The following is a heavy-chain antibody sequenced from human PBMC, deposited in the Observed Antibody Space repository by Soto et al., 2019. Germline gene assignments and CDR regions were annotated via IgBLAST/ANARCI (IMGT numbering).Heavy chain of an antibody. J-gene: IGHJ3*02. V-gene: IGHV4-59*01. CDR3: ARVCGVAFDI. CDR1: CGSISSYY. Sequence: SETLSLTCTVSCGSISSYYCSWIRQPPGKGLEWIGYIYYSGSTNYNPSLKSRVTISVDTSKNQFSLKLSSVTAADTAVYYCARVCGVAFDICGQGTMVT. CDR2: IYYSGST. D-gene: IGHD3-10*01.